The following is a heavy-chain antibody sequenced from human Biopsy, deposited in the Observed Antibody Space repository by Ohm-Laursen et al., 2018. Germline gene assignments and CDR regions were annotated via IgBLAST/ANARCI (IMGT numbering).Heavy chain of an antibody. Sequence: VASVKVSCKPPGGTFSNYGVNWVRQAPGQGLEWMGMINPSGSTTSYPQIFQGRVAMTRDTSKSTVYMELSSLRSADTAVYFCARNTGWYGDLYYFDYWGQGTLVTVSS. V-gene: IGHV1-46*01. CDR2: INPSGSTT. CDR1: GGTFSNYG. D-gene: IGHD6-19*01. J-gene: IGHJ4*02. CDR3: ARNTGWYGDLYYFDY.